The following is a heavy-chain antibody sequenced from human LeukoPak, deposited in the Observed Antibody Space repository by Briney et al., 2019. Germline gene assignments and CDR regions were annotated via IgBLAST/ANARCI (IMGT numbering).Heavy chain of an antibody. Sequence: GSVRVSCMASGYPFSDYVIIWVRQAPGQGLEWMAYVSPYNGKTEYAQKIQGRVSVATDTYTSTAYMEVRNMRSDDTALYYCAREVWCSGDTCYRYAFDIWGQGTMVTVSS. D-gene: IGHD2-15*01. V-gene: IGHV1-18*01. J-gene: IGHJ3*02. CDR3: AREVWCSGDTCYRYAFDI. CDR2: VSPYNGKT. CDR1: GYPFSDYV.